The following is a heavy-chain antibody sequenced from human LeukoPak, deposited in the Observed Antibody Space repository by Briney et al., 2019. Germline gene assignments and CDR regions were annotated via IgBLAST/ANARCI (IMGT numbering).Heavy chain of an antibody. CDR1: GFTFSSYA. CDR3: ARDPSGSKSLGSAFDI. V-gene: IGHV3-30*04. J-gene: IGHJ3*02. D-gene: IGHD3-3*01. CDR2: ISYDGSNK. Sequence: QTGGSLRLSCAASGFTFSSYAMHWVRQAPGKGLEWVAVISYDGSNKYYADSVKGRFTISRDNSKNTLYLQMNSLRAEDTAVYYCARDPSGSKSLGSAFDIWGQGTMVTVSS.